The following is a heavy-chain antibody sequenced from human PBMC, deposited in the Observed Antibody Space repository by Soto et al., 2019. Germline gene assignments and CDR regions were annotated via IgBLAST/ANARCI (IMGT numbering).Heavy chain of an antibody. D-gene: IGHD3-10*01. CDR3: AAPRDEYGSGVSWFTYGMDI. J-gene: IGHJ6*02. CDR2: LDGAGGST. Sequence: AGGSLRIGCLASGFTFSYFAMSWVRHVPGRGLEWVASLDGAGGSTYYAESVRGRFSISRDNSQNTLFLQMKRLTVDDTAIYYCAAPRDEYGSGVSWFTYGMDIWGQGTTVTVSS. V-gene: IGHV3-23*01. CDR1: GFTFSYFA.